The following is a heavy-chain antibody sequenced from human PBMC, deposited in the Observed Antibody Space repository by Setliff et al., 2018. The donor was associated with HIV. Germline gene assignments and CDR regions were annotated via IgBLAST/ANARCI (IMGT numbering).Heavy chain of an antibody. J-gene: IGHJ4*02. Sequence: PSETLSLTCTVSGDSISSGDSHWNWIRQPPGKGLEWIGSIYYSGSTYYNPSLKSRVTIFVDTSKNQFSLNVRSVTAADTAVYFCAKSSPSIGYISDHWGQGTLVTVSS. V-gene: IGHV4-39*07. D-gene: IGHD5-12*01. CDR3: AKSSPSIGYISDH. CDR1: GDSISSGDSH. CDR2: IYYSGST.